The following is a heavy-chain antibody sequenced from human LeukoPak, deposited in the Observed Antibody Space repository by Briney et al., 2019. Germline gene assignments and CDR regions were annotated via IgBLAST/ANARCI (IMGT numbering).Heavy chain of an antibody. V-gene: IGHV3-7*01. CDR2: MKQDGSEI. CDR3: ARGVYQFDY. Sequence: PGGSLRLSCAASGFTFSSYWMTWVRQASGKGLEWVAYMKQDGSEIYYVDSVKGRFTISRDNANNSLYLQMNSLRAEDTALYYCARGVYQFDYWGQGTLVTVSS. CDR1: GFTFSSYW. D-gene: IGHD3-16*02. J-gene: IGHJ4*02.